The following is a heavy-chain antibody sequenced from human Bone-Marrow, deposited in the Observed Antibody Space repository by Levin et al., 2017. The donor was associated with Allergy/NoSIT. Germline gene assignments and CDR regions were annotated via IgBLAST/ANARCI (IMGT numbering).Heavy chain of an antibody. J-gene: IGHJ3*02. Sequence: SETLSLTCAVYGGSFSGYYWSWIRQPPGKGLEWIGEINHSGSTNYNPSLKSRVTISVDTSKNQFSLKLSSVTAADTAVYYCARGPRVTMIVVEAQAAFDIWGQGTMVTVSS. V-gene: IGHV4-34*01. D-gene: IGHD3-22*01. CDR3: ARGPRVTMIVVEAQAAFDI. CDR1: GGSFSGYY. CDR2: INHSGST.